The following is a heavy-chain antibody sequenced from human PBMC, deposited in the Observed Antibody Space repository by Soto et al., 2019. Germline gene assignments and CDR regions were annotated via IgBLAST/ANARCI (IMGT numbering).Heavy chain of an antibody. Sequence: SETLSLTCTVSGGSISSYYWSWIRQPPGKGLEWIGYIYYSGSTNYNPSLKSRVTISVDTSKSQFSLKLSSVTAADTAVYYCARARWLQFSDYYGMDVWGQGTTVTVSS. D-gene: IGHD5-12*01. CDR2: IYYSGST. CDR1: GGSISSYY. J-gene: IGHJ6*02. CDR3: ARARWLQFSDYYGMDV. V-gene: IGHV4-59*01.